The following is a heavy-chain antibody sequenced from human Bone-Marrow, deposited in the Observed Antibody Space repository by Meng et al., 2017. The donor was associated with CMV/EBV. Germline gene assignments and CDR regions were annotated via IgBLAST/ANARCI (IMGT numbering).Heavy chain of an antibody. J-gene: IGHJ6*02. V-gene: IGHV3-9*01. Sequence: SLKISCAASGFTFSSYWMHWVRQAPGKGLEWVSGISYNSAGIDYADSVKGRFTISRDNAKNSLYLQLNSLRAEDTALYYCAKGQYPLILKHYGLDVWGQGTTVTVSS. CDR2: ISYNSAGI. CDR3: AKGQYPLILKHYGLDV. D-gene: IGHD2-2*01. CDR1: GFTFSSYW.